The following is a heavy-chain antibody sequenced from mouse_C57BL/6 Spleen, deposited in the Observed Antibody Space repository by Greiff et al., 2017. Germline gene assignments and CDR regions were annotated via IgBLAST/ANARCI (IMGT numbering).Heavy chain of an antibody. CDR2: ISDGGSYT. Sequence: EVKLQESGGGLVKPGGSLKLSCAASGFTFSSYAMSWVRQTPEKRLEWVATISDGGSYTYYPDNVKGRFTISRDNAKNNLYLQMSHLNSEETAMYYCARDEDYSNFYAMDYWGQGTSVTVSS. D-gene: IGHD2-5*01. CDR1: GFTFSSYA. CDR3: ARDEDYSNFYAMDY. J-gene: IGHJ4*01. V-gene: IGHV5-4*01.